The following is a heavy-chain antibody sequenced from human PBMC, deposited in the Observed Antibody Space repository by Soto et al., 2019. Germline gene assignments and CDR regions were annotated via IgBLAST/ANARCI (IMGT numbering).Heavy chain of an antibody. Sequence: QVQLVESGGGVVQPGRSLRLSCAACGFTFSSYGMHWVRQAPGKGLEWVAVISYDGSNKYYADSVKGRFTISRDNSKNTLYLQMNSLRAEDTAVYYCARGYSGYDQFDYWGQGTLVTVSS. D-gene: IGHD5-12*01. CDR3: ARGYSGYDQFDY. CDR2: ISYDGSNK. J-gene: IGHJ4*02. V-gene: IGHV3-30*03. CDR1: GFTFSSYG.